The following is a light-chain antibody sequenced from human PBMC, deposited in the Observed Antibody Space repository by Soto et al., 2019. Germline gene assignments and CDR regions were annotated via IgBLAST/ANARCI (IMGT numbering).Light chain of an antibody. CDR2: EVS. Sequence: QSALTQPPSASGSPGQSVTISCTGTSSDVGGYNYVSWYQQHPGKAPKLMIYEVSKRPSGVPDRFSGSKSGNTASLTVSGLQAEDEADYYCSSYAGSNTCYVFGTGTQLTVL. CDR3: SSYAGSNTCYV. CDR1: SSDVGGYNY. J-gene: IGLJ1*01. V-gene: IGLV2-8*01.